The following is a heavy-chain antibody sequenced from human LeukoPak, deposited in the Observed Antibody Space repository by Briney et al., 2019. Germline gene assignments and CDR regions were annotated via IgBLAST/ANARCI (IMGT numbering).Heavy chain of an antibody. CDR2: ISITSSYI. CDR1: VCTFISYI. Sequence: GGALRLSCAASVCTFISYIMNSVRQARGRGLDGVSSISITSSYIHYADSVKGRFNIYRDNAKNSLYLQMNSLRAEEKAVYYCARAYDSSGYPHYWGQGTLVTVPS. V-gene: IGHV3-21*01. J-gene: IGHJ4*02. D-gene: IGHD3-22*01. CDR3: ARAYDSSGYPHY.